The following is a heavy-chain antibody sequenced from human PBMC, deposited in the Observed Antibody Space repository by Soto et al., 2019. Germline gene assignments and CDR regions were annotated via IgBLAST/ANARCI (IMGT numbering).Heavy chain of an antibody. CDR2: ISGDGSGA. Sequence: GGSLRLSCAASGFTFSTYWMHWVRQSPAKGLVWVARISGDGSGATYAESVKGRFTISRDNAKNTLYLQMNSLGVEDTATYYCARVYYYDSSVDRHFDYWGQGA. CDR1: GFTFSTYW. J-gene: IGHJ4*02. CDR3: ARVYYYDSSVDRHFDY. V-gene: IGHV3-74*03. D-gene: IGHD3-22*01.